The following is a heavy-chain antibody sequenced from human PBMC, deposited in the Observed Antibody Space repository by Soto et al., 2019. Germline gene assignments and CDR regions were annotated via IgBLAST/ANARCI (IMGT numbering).Heavy chain of an antibody. J-gene: IGHJ4*02. CDR3: AKDGTRIAVAEPLGY. V-gene: IGHV3-66*01. Sequence: GGSLRLSCAASGFTVSSSYMSWVRQAPGKGLEWVSVIYSGGSTHYADSVKGRFTISRDNSKNTLFLQMNSLRAEDTAVYYCAKDGTRIAVAEPLGYWGQGTLVTVSS. D-gene: IGHD6-19*01. CDR1: GFTVSSSY. CDR2: IYSGGST.